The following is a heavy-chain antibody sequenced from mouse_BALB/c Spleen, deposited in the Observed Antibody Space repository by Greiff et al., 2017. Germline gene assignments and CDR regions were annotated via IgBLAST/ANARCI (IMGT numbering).Heavy chain of an antibody. CDR3: ARWLPSAMDY. CDR2: ISSGSSTI. Sequence: EVMLVESGGGLVQPGGSRKLSCAASGFTFSSFGMHWVRQAPEKGLEWVAYISSGSSTIYYADTVKGRFTISRDNPKNTLFLQMTSLRSEETAMYYCARWLPSAMDYWGQGTSVTVSS. D-gene: IGHD2-2*01. V-gene: IGHV5-17*02. J-gene: IGHJ4*01. CDR1: GFTFSSFG.